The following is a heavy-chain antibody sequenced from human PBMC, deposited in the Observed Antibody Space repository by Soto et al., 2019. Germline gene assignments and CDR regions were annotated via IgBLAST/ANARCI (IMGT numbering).Heavy chain of an antibody. V-gene: IGHV3-74*01. D-gene: IGHD3-9*01. CDR1: GFTFSSYW. Sequence: PGGSLRLSCAASGFTFSSYWMHWVRQAPGKGLVWVSRINSDGSSTSYADSVKGRFTISRDNAKNTLYLQMNSLRAEDTAVYYCARGHDILTGYYNGGPWGQGTLVTAPQ. J-gene: IGHJ5*02. CDR3: ARGHDILTGYYNGGP. CDR2: INSDGSST.